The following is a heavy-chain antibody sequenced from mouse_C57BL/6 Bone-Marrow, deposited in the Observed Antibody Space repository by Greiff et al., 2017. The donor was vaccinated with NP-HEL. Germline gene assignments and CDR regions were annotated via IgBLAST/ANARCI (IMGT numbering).Heavy chain of an antibody. V-gene: IGHV1-81*01. Sequence: QVQLQQSGAELARPGASVKLSCKASGYTFTSSGISWVKQRTGQGLEWIGEIYPRSGNTYYNEKFKGKATLTADKSSSTAYMELRSLTSEDSSVYFCARYRYRFAYWGQGTLVTVSA. CDR3: ARYRYRFAY. J-gene: IGHJ3*01. CDR1: GYTFTSSG. CDR2: IYPRSGNT. D-gene: IGHD2-12*01.